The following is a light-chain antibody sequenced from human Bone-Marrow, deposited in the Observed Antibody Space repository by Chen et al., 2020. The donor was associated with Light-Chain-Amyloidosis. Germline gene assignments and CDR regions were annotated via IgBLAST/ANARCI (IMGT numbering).Light chain of an antibody. V-gene: IGLV2-8*01. Sequence: QSALTQPPSASGSPGQSVTISCTGASSDVGGYTFVSWYQQHPGKAPKLMIHEVSKRPSGVPDRFSGSKSGNTASLTVSGLQAEDEADYYCSSYLCNNNWVFGGGTKLTVL. CDR3: SSYLCNNNWV. CDR1: SSDVGGYTF. CDR2: EVS. J-gene: IGLJ3*02.